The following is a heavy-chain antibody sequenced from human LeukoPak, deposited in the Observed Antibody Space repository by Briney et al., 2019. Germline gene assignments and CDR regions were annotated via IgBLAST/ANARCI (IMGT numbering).Heavy chain of an antibody. CDR3: ARGRGGYCSSTSCYPNFDY. CDR1: GFTFSDYY. CDR2: ISSSGSTI. J-gene: IGHJ4*02. V-gene: IGHV3-11*04. D-gene: IGHD2-2*01. Sequence: GGSLRLSCAASGFTFSDYYMSWIRQAPGKGLEWVSYISSSGSTIYYADSVKGRITISRDNAKNSLYLQMNSLRAEDTAVYYCARGRGGYCSSTSCYPNFDYWGQGTLVTVSS.